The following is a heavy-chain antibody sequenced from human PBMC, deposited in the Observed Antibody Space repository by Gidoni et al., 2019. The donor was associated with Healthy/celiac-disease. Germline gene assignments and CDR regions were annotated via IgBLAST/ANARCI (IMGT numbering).Heavy chain of an antibody. CDR2: INPSGGST. D-gene: IGHD3-16*01. J-gene: IGHJ4*02. CDR3: ARRGSGNPYVDY. Sequence: QVQQVQSVAEVKKPGASVKVSCKASGYTFTSYYIHWVRQAAGQGLEWMGIINPSGGSTSNEQKIQGRVTMTRDTSTSTVYMGLSSLRSEDTAVYYWARRGSGNPYVDYWGQGTLVTVSS. V-gene: IGHV1-46*01. CDR1: GYTFTSYY.